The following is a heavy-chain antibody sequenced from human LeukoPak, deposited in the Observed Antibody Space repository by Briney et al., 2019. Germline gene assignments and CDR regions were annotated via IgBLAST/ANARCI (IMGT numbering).Heavy chain of an antibody. Sequence: GGSLRLSCAASGFSFSSYSLNWVRQAPGKGREWVSYISHTGSTMSYADSVKGRFTISRDNARNSLYLQMNSLRAEDTAVYYCAIPPLSGTGSSRPLAGMDVWGQGTTVTVSS. V-gene: IGHV3-48*04. D-gene: IGHD3-10*01. CDR3: AIPPLSGTGSSRPLAGMDV. CDR2: ISHTGSTM. CDR1: GFSFSSYS. J-gene: IGHJ6*02.